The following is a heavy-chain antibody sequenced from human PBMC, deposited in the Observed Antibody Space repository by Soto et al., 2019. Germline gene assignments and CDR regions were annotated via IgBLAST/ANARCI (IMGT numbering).Heavy chain of an antibody. CDR3: ARDLGYYDSSGYFDY. CDR1: GFTFSDYY. CDR2: ISSSDSII. V-gene: IGHV3-11*01. D-gene: IGHD3-22*01. Sequence: GWSLRLSCAASGFTFSDYYMSWIRQAPGKGLEWVSYISSSDSIIYYADSVKGRFTISRDNAKNSLYLQMNSLRAEDTAVYYCARDLGYYDSSGYFDYWGQGTLVTVSS. J-gene: IGHJ4*02.